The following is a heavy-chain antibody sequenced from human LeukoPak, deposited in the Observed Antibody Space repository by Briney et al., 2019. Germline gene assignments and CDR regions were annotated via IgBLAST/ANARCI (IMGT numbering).Heavy chain of an antibody. CDR3: ARDRRGDYST. CDR1: GGSVTSTNW. Sequence: SETLSLTCGVSGGSVTSTNWWTWVRPPPGKGLEWIGEVHLDGRTNYNPSLKSRLTMSVDLSENHVSLRLGSVTAADTAVYYCARDRRGDYSTWGQGTLVTVSS. J-gene: IGHJ4*02. CDR2: VHLDGRT. D-gene: IGHD4-17*01. V-gene: IGHV4-4*02.